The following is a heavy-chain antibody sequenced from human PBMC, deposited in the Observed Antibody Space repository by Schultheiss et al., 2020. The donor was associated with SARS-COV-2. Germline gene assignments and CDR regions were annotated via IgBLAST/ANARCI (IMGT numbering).Heavy chain of an antibody. V-gene: IGHV3-23*01. CDR1: GFTFSSYA. D-gene: IGHD6-19*01. J-gene: IGHJ6*03. CDR3: ARVVAQGLVYYYYYMDV. Sequence: GGSLRLSCAASGFTFSSYAMRWVRQAPGKGLEWVSFISGSGGTTYYADSVKGRFTISRHNSKNTLYLQMNSLRAEDTAVYYCARVVAQGLVYYYYYMDVWGKGTTVTVSS. CDR2: ISGSGGTT.